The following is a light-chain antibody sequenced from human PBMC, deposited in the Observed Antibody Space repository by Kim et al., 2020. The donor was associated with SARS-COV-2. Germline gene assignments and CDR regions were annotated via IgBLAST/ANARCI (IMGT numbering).Light chain of an antibody. V-gene: IGKV1-39*01. CDR3: QQSYSIPYT. Sequence: SRSAGDRVTITCRASQSIITYLNWYRQKPGKAPELLIYATSNLESGAPSRFSGSGSETDFTLTISSLQPEDFATYYCQQSYSIPYTFGQGTKLEI. CDR2: ATS. J-gene: IGKJ2*01. CDR1: QSIITY.